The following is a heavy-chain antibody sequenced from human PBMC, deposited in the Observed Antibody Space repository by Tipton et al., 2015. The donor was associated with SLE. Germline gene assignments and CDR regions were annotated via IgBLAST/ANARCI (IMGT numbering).Heavy chain of an antibody. CDR1: GGSINSDSYY. CDR3: AREGDAFDI. V-gene: IGHV4-39*07. CDR2: IYFPGST. J-gene: IGHJ3*02. Sequence: TLSLTCSVSGGSINSDSYYWGWIRQSPGKGLEWIGNIYFPGSTYYNLSLKSRVTISVDTSKNQFSLKLSSVTAADTAVYYCAREGDAFDIWGQGTMVTVSS.